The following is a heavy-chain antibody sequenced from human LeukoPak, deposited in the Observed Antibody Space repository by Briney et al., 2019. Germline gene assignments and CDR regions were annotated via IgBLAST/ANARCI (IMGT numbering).Heavy chain of an antibody. Sequence: GGSLRLSCAASGFTFSSYGMHWVRQAPGKGLEWVANIKQDGSEKYYVDSVKGRFTISRDNAKNSLYLQMNSLRAEDTAVYYCARDHAFYDILTGRPPFDYWGQGTLVTVSS. V-gene: IGHV3-7*01. CDR3: ARDHAFYDILTGRPPFDY. D-gene: IGHD3-9*01. CDR2: IKQDGSEK. CDR1: GFTFSSYG. J-gene: IGHJ4*02.